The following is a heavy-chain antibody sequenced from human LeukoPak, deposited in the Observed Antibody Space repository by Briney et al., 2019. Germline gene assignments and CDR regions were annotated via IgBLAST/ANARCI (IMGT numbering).Heavy chain of an antibody. Sequence: GGSLRLSCAASGFTFSSYAMSWVRQAPGKGLEWVSAISGSGGSTYYADSVKGRFTISRDNSKNTLYLQMNSLRAEDTAVYYCAKDRTTMAPKPDWFDPWGQGTLVTVSS. CDR3: AKDRTTMAPKPDWFDP. V-gene: IGHV3-23*01. CDR2: ISGSGGST. CDR1: GFTFSSYA. J-gene: IGHJ5*02. D-gene: IGHD3-10*01.